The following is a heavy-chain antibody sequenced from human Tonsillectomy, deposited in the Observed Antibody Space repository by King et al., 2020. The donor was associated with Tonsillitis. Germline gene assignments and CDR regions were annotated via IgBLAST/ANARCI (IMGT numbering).Heavy chain of an antibody. D-gene: IGHD3-10*01. V-gene: IGHV3-33*01. J-gene: IGHJ6*02. CDR1: GFSFSIYG. Sequence: QVQLVESGGGVVQPGRSLRLSCAASGFSFSIYGMHWVRQAPGKGLEWVAIIWFDGTNKYYADSVKGRFSISRDNSKNTLYLQMNSLRAEDTAVYYCARDPGHGSGSPPAIYYYGMDVWGQGTTVTVSS. CDR2: IWFDGTNK. CDR3: ARDPGHGSGSPPAIYYYGMDV.